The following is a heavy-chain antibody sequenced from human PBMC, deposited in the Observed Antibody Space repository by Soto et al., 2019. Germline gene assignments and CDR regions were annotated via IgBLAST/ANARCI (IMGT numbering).Heavy chain of an antibody. CDR2: IKSDGTST. CDR1: GFSFDNYG. D-gene: IGHD3-16*01. J-gene: IGHJ4*02. V-gene: IGHV3-23*01. CDR3: AQLGLMTFSHKHYFNH. Sequence: GGCLRLSGVASGFSFDNYGVSWVLQAPGKGLEWVSAIKSDGTSTYYAASVKDRFTISRDNSKNTLYLQLNSLRAEDTAIYYCAQLGLMTFSHKHYFNHWGRGTLVTVSS.